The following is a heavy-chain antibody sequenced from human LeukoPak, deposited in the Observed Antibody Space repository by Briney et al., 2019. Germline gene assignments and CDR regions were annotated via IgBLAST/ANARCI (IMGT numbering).Heavy chain of an antibody. V-gene: IGHV5-51*01. Sequence: GESLKISCKGSGYSFTTYWIAWVRQMPGKGLEWMGVIYPGDSDTRYGPSFRGQVTISADKSITTAYLQWSSLKASDTAVYYCARLPRFLEAGWRPDYWGQGTLVTVSS. CDR1: GYSFTTYW. J-gene: IGHJ4*02. D-gene: IGHD6-19*01. CDR3: ARLPRFLEAGWRPDY. CDR2: IYPGDSDT.